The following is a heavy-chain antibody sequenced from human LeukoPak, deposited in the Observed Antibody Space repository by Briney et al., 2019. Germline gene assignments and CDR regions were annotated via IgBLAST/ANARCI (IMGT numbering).Heavy chain of an antibody. CDR2: IYTTGRT. D-gene: IGHD6-19*01. J-gene: IGHJ4*02. CDR1: GGSFSSGSHY. V-gene: IGHV4-61*02. Sequence: SQTLSLTCTVSGGSFSSGSHYWNWIRQPAGKGLEWIGRIYTTGRTMYNPSLKSRVTMSIDTSKNQFSLKLTSVTAADTAVYYCARGDSSGWWYFDYWGQGTLVTVSS. CDR3: ARGDSSGWWYFDY.